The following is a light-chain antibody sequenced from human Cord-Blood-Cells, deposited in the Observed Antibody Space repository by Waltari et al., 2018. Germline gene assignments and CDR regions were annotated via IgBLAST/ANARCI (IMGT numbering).Light chain of an antibody. Sequence: QSALTQPASVSGSPVQSITISCTGTSSGVWIYDLGSWYQQHPGKAPKLMRYEGSKRPSGVSKRFSGSKSGNTASRTISGLQAEDEADYYCCSYAVSSTYVFGTGTKVTVL. CDR2: EGS. J-gene: IGLJ1*01. CDR3: CSYAVSSTYV. V-gene: IGLV2-23*01. CDR1: SSGVWIYDL.